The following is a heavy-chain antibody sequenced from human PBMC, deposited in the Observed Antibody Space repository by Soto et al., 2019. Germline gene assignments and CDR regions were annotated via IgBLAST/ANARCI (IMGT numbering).Heavy chain of an antibody. CDR3: ARHVRVVTAIPRARGYYYGMDV. Sequence: QLQLQESGPGLVKPSETLSLTCTVSGGSISSSSYYWGWIRQPPGKGLEWIGSIYYSGSTYYNPSLKGRVTISVDTSKNQFALKLSSVTAADTAVYYCARHVRVVTAIPRARGYYYGMDVWGQGTTVTVSS. CDR2: IYYSGST. D-gene: IGHD2-21*02. V-gene: IGHV4-39*01. J-gene: IGHJ6*02. CDR1: GGSISSSSYY.